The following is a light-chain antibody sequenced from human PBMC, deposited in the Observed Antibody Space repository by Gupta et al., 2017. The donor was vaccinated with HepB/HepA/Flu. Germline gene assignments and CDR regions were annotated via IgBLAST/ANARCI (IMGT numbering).Light chain of an antibody. J-gene: IGKJ4*01. V-gene: IGKV3-15*01. Sequence: EIVMTQSPAILSASPGERATLSCRASQRVSDKLAWYQQKPGQAPRLLIYAASTRATGVAARFSGSGSVTEFTLSISSLLSEDFAIYYCQQYYAWPLTFGGGTKVEIK. CDR3: QQYYAWPLT. CDR1: QRVSDK. CDR2: AAS.